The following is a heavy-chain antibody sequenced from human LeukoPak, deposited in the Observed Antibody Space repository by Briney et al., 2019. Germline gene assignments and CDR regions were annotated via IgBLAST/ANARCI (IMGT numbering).Heavy chain of an antibody. Sequence: ASVKVSCKASGYSFADYYMHWVRQAPGQGLEWMGIINPSGGSTSYAQKFQGRVTMTRDMSTSTVYMELSSLRSEDTAVYYCARADHGLSNDIWGQGTMVTVSS. CDR2: INPSGGST. CDR1: GYSFADYY. CDR3: ARADHGLSNDI. V-gene: IGHV1-46*01. D-gene: IGHD2-2*01. J-gene: IGHJ3*02.